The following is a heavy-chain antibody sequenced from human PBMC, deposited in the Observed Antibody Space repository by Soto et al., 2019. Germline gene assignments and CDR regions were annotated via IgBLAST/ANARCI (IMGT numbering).Heavy chain of an antibody. D-gene: IGHD3-3*01. CDR1: GGSISSYY. V-gene: IGHV4-59*03. CDR3: AGMSFTVFGEVIDKFYFYGMDV. CDR2: LYNTGST. Sequence: SETLSLTCNVSGGSISSYYWTWIRQPPGKGLEWIGYLYNTGSTNYNPSLKSRVTISLDTSKNQFFLNLSSVTAADTAVYYCAGMSFTVFGEVIDKFYFYGMDVWGQGTTVTVSS. J-gene: IGHJ6*02.